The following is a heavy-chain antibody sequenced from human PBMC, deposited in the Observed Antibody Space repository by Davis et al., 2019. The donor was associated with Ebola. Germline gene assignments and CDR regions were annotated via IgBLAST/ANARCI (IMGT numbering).Heavy chain of an antibody. CDR3: AGTSIGGTTTTASDI. Sequence: AASVKVSCKASGYTFKNYAISWVRQAPGQGLEWMGWISAYNGNTNYAQILQGRVTMTTDTSTGTAYMELRSLRSDDTAGYFCAGTSIGGTTTTASDIWGQGTKGT. CDR1: GYTFKNYA. D-gene: IGHD1-26*01. J-gene: IGHJ3*02. V-gene: IGHV1-18*01. CDR2: ISAYNGNT.